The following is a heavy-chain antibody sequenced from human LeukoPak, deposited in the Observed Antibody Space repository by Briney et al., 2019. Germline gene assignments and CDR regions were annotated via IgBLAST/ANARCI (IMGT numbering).Heavy chain of an antibody. V-gene: IGHV4-39*01. CDR1: GGSISSGSYY. J-gene: IGHJ5*02. Sequence: SQTLSLTCTVSGGSISSGSYYWGWIRQPPGKGLEWIGSIYYSGSTYYNPSLKSRVTISVDTSKNQFSLKLSPVTAADTAVYYCATPGLEEWFDPWGQGTLVTVSS. CDR2: IYYSGST. CDR3: ATPGLEEWFDP. D-gene: IGHD5-24*01.